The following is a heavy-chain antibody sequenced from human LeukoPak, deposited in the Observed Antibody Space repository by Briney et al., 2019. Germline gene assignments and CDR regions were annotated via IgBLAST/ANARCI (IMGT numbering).Heavy chain of an antibody. CDR2: ISSSGSTI. V-gene: IGHV3-48*03. CDR1: GFSFIKYS. D-gene: IGHD1-26*01. J-gene: IGHJ3*02. Sequence: GGSLRLSCAASGFSFIKYSMTWVRQAPGKGLEWVSYISSSGSTIYYADSVKGRFTISRDNAKNSLYLQMNSLRAEDTAVYYCARAGLLDAFDIWGQGTLVTVSS. CDR3: ARAGLLDAFDI.